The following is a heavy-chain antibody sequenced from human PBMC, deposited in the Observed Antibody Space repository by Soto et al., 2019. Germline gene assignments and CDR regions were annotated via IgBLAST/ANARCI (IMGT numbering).Heavy chain of an antibody. D-gene: IGHD3-10*01. CDR3: ARDQGSQSGELFTYGMDV. CDR2: ISYDGSNK. CDR1: GFTFSSYA. V-gene: IGHV3-30-3*01. Sequence: PGGSLRLSCAASGFTFSSYAMHWVRQAPGKGLEWVAVISYDGSNKYYADSVKGRFTISRDNSKNTLYLQMNSLRAEDTAVYYCARDQGSQSGELFTYGMDVWGQGTTVTVSS. J-gene: IGHJ6*02.